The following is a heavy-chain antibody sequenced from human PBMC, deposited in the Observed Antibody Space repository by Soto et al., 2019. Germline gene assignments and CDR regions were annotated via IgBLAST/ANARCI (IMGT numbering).Heavy chain of an antibody. J-gene: IGHJ5*02. CDR2: IYYSGST. Sequence: QVQLQESGPGLVKPSQTLSLTCTVSGGSISSGDYYWSWIRQPPGKGLEWIGYIYYSGSTYYNPSRKSRVTISVDTSKNQCSLKLSSVTAADTAVYYCARAAADDNWFDPWGQGTLVTVSS. V-gene: IGHV4-30-4*01. CDR1: GGSISSGDYY. CDR3: ARAAADDNWFDP. D-gene: IGHD6-13*01.